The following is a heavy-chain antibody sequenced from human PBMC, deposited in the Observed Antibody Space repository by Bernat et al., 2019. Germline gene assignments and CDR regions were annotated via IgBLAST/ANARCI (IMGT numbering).Heavy chain of an antibody. CDR1: GFTFSNYA. CDR3: AKDFNWDDGY. D-gene: IGHD1-1*01. Sequence: QVQLVESGGGVVQPGRSLRLSCAASGFTFSNYAMHWVRQAPGKGLEWVAIIWFDGSHKFYGDSVKGRFTISRDNSKNTLNLQMNSLRAEDTAVYYCAKDFNWDDGYWGQGTLVTVSS. V-gene: IGHV3-33*06. J-gene: IGHJ4*02. CDR2: IWFDGSHK.